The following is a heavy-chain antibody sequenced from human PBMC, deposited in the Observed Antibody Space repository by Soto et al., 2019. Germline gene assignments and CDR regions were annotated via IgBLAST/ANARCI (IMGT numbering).Heavy chain of an antibody. Sequence: QVQLQESGPGLVKPSQTLSLTCTVSGGSISSGDYYCSWIRQPPGKGLEWIGYIYYSGSTYYNPSLKRRVTISGDTSKNQFSLKLSSVTAADTAVYYCATSSLRYYYAMDVWGQGTTVTVSS. CDR2: IYYSGST. CDR3: ATSSLRYYYAMDV. J-gene: IGHJ6*02. CDR1: GGSISSGDYY. V-gene: IGHV4-30-4*01. D-gene: IGHD3-16*01.